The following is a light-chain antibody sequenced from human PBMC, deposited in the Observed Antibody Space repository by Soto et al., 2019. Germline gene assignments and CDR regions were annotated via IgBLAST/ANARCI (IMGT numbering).Light chain of an antibody. J-gene: IGKJ5*01. CDR2: DAS. CDR1: QAITKY. CDR3: QQYDNLPIT. V-gene: IGKV1-33*01. Sequence: DIQMTQSPSSLSASLGDRVTITCQASQAITKYLNWYQQKPGKAPKLLIFDASNLETGVPSRFSGSGSGTDFTFTISSLQPEDIATYYCQQYDNLPITCGQGTRREIK.